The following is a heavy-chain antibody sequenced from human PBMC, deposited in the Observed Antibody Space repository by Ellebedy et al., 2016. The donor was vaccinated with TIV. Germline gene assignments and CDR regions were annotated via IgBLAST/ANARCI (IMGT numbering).Heavy chain of an antibody. Sequence: GGSLRLSCAASGFSVRSNYMCWVRQAPGKGLEWVAAIYSGGNTYYADSLKGRFTISTDNSKNTLYLQMNSLRAEDTAVYICESIRTENDYWGQGTLVTVSS. V-gene: IGHV3-66*01. J-gene: IGHJ4*02. CDR2: IYSGGNT. D-gene: IGHD3-10*01. CDR3: ESIRTENDY. CDR1: GFSVRSNY.